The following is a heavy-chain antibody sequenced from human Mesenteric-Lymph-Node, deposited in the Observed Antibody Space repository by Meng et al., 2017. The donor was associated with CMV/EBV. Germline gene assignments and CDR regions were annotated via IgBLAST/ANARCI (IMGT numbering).Heavy chain of an antibody. D-gene: IGHD5-18*01. CDR3: ARDPRNDWTSQYSFFDP. Sequence: SETLSLTCTVSGGSVSTTSYYWSWIRQPPGKRLEWIGYISYSGSSNYSPSLKSRVFMSIDTSKNQFALSLTSVTAADTAVYYCARDPRNDWTSQYSFFDPWGQGTLVTVSS. V-gene: IGHV4-61*01. J-gene: IGHJ5*02. CDR2: ISYSGSS. CDR1: GGSVSTTSYY.